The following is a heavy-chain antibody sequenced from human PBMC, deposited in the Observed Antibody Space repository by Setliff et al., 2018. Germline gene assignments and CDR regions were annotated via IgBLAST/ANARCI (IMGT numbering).Heavy chain of an antibody. D-gene: IGHD7-27*01. CDR3: ATLTGDRGVDY. V-gene: IGHV4-59*01. J-gene: IGHJ4*02. CDR1: GGSLSSYY. CDR2: IYYSGST. Sequence: SETLSLTCTVSGGSLSSYYWSWIRQPPGKRLEWIGYIYYSGSTNYNPSLESRVTISVDTSKNQFSLRLNSATAADTAVYYCATLTGDRGVDYWGQGRLVTVSS.